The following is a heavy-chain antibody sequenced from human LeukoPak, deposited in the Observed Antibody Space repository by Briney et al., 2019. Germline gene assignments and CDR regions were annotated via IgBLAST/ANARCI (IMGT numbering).Heavy chain of an antibody. CDR1: GGSISTYY. V-gene: IGHV4-59*01. CDR2: INYSGST. CDR3: ARMRDGYKSDAFDI. Sequence: PSETLSLTCTVSGGSISTYYWSWIRQPPGKALEWIGYINYSGSTNSNPSLKSRVTISEDTSKNQLSLKLSSVTAVDTAVYYCARMRDGYKSDAFDIWGQGTMVTVSS. D-gene: IGHD5-24*01. J-gene: IGHJ3*02.